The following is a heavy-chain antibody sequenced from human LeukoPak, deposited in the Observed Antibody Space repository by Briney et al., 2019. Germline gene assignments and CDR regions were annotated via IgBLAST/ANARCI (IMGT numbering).Heavy chain of an antibody. CDR2: IYSGGHT. D-gene: IGHD5-24*01. CDR3: ARSTRDGYNHYHYYMDV. V-gene: IGHV3-53*01. Sequence: AGSLRLSCAASGFIVSSNYMNWVRQAPGKGLEWVSVIYSGGHTYYTDPVKGRFTISRDNSNNTLYLHMNSLRPDDTAVYYCARSTRDGYNHYHYYMDVWGKGTTVTVSS. J-gene: IGHJ6*03. CDR1: GFIVSSNY.